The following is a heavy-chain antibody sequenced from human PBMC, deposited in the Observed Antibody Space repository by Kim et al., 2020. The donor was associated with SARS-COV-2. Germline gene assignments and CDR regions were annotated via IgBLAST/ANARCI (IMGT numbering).Heavy chain of an antibody. D-gene: IGHD2-2*01. V-gene: IGHV4-39*01. CDR2: IYYSGST. CDR1: GGSISSSSYY. Sequence: SETLSLTCTVSGGSISSSSYYWGWIRQPPGQGLEWIGSIYYSGSTYYNPSLKSRVTISVDTSKNQFSLKLSSVTAADTAVYYCARPCGSTSSGGGWFDPWGQGTLVTVSS. J-gene: IGHJ5*02. CDR3: ARPCGSTSSGGGWFDP.